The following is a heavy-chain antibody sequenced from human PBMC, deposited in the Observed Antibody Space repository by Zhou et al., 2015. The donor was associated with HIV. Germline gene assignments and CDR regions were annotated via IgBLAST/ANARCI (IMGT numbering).Heavy chain of an antibody. CDR2: INPSGGST. J-gene: IGHJ2*01. Sequence: QVQLVQSGAEVKKPGSSVKVSCKASGGTFSSYAISWVRQAPGQGLEWMGVINPSGGSTSYAQNFQGRVTMTRDTSTNTVYMELSSLRSEDTAVYYCARTRTTVVRGYFDLWGRGTLVTISS. CDR3: ARTRTTVVRGYFDL. D-gene: IGHD4-23*01. V-gene: IGHV1-46*01. CDR1: GGTFSSYA.